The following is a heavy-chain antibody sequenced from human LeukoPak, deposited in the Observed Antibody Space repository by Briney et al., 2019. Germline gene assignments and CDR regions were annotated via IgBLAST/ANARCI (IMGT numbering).Heavy chain of an antibody. CDR2: INPNSGGT. V-gene: IGHV1-2*02. Sequence: ASVKVSCKASGYTFTGYYMHWVRQAPGQGLEWMGWINPNSGGTNYAQKLQGRVTMTTDTSTSTAYMELRSLRSDDTAVYYCARNLITMMGDAFDIWGQGTMVTVSS. J-gene: IGHJ3*02. D-gene: IGHD3-22*01. CDR3: ARNLITMMGDAFDI. CDR1: GYTFTGYY.